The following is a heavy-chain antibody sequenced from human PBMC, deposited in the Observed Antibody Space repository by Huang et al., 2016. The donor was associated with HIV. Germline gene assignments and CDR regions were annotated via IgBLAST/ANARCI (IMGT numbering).Heavy chain of an antibody. J-gene: IGHJ4*02. CDR2: SYYSGNT. Sequence: QLQLQEWGPRLVKPSETLSLTCTVAGGAISSSTYYWSWIRQPPGKGLEWIGNSYYSGNTFYNPSLKSRVTISVDTSKNQFSLKLTSLTAADTAVYYCAITFHTAAGQYYFEYWGQGTLVTVSS. CDR3: AITFHTAAGQYYFEY. D-gene: IGHD6-13*01. CDR1: GGAISSSTYY. V-gene: IGHV4-39*01.